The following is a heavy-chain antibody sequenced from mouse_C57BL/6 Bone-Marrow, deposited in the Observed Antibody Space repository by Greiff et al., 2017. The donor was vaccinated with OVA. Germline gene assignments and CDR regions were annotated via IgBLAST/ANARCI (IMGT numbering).Heavy chain of an antibody. Sequence: EVKLQQSGPGLVKPSQSLSLTCSVTGYSITSGYYWNWIRQFPGNKLEWMGYISYGGSTNYNPSLKNRISITRDTSKNTFFLKLKSVTTEDNATSDCARDGYAPDYFDYWGQGTTLTVSS. J-gene: IGHJ2*01. D-gene: IGHD2-2*01. CDR3: ARDGYAPDYFDY. CDR1: GYSITSGYY. CDR2: ISYGGST. V-gene: IGHV3-6*01.